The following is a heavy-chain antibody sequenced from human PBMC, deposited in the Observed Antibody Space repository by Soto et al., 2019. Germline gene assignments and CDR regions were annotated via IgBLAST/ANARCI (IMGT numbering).Heavy chain of an antibody. D-gene: IGHD3-10*01. V-gene: IGHV3-66*01. CDR3: ARDGGYYGSGSFVGP. Sequence: GRSLRLSCAASGFTFSSYSMNWIRQAQGKGLEWVSVIYSGGSTYYADSVKGRFTISRDNSKNTLYLQMNSLRAEDTAVYYCARDGGYYGSGSFVGPWGQGTLVTVSS. J-gene: IGHJ5*02. CDR1: GFTFSSYS. CDR2: IYSGGST.